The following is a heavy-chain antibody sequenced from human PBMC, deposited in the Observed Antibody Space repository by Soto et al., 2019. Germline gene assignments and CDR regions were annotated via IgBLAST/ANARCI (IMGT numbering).Heavy chain of an antibody. J-gene: IGHJ5*02. V-gene: IGHV4-30-2*01. CDR1: GGSINRGGYS. CDR3: ARCLRDSGFNWFDP. D-gene: IGHD3-9*01. CDR2: IYHSGGT. Sequence: LPLTCAVSGGSINRGGYSWSWIRQPPGKGLEWIGYIYHSGGTDYNPSLKSRVTISIDRSKNQFSLKLSSVTAADTAVYYCARCLRDSGFNWFDPWGQGTLVTVSS.